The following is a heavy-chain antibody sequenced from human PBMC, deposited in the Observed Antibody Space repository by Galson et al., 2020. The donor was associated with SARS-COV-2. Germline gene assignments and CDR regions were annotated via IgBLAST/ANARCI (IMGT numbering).Heavy chain of an antibody. CDR3: ARGEGYCSSTSCFEDAFDI. J-gene: IGHJ3*02. CDR2: IGTAGDT. CDR1: GFTFSSYD. V-gene: IGHV3-13*01. D-gene: IGHD2-2*01. Sequence: GGSLRLSCAASGFTFSSYDMHWVRQATGKGLEWVSAIGTAGDTYYPGSVKGRFTISRENAKNSLYFQMNSLRAGDTAVYYCARGEGYCSSTSCFEDAFDIWGQGTMVTVSS.